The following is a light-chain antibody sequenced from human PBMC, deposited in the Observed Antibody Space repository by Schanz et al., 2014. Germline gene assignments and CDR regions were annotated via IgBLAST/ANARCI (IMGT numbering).Light chain of an antibody. Sequence: QSVLTQPPSASGTPGQRVAISCSGNSSNIGSNPVNWYQQLPGTAPKLLISSNNQRPSGVPDRFSGSKSGTSASLAISGLRSEDEADYHCAAWDDSLSGWVFGGGTKLTVL. CDR2: SNN. V-gene: IGLV1-47*02. J-gene: IGLJ3*02. CDR1: SSNIGSNP. CDR3: AAWDDSLSGWV.